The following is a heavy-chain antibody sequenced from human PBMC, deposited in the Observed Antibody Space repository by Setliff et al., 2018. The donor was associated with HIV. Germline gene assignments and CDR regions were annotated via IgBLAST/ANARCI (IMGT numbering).Heavy chain of an antibody. CDR1: GFNFSRYH. CDR2: INPSGGPT. V-gene: IGHV1-46*01. CDR3: ARVHSGASGFVREGFYF. D-gene: IGHD3-10*01. J-gene: IGHJ4*01. Sequence: ASVKVSCKTSGFNFSRYHLHSVRQAPGQGLECLGLINPSGGPTSYAQRFQGRVTMTSDTSTSTVYLELRGLRSDDTATYYCARVHSGASGFVREGFYFWGQGTLVTVSS.